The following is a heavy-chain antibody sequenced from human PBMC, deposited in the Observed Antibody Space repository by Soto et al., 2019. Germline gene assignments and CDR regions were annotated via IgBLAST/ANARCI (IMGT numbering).Heavy chain of an antibody. V-gene: IGHV2-26*01. CDR1: GFSLSNARMG. J-gene: IGHJ4*02. D-gene: IGHD4-17*01. CDR3: ARIFVAGGRHDYGDYGYFDY. Sequence: QVTLKESGPVLVKPTETLTLTCTVSGFSLSNARMGVSWIRQPPGKALEWLAHIFSNDEKSYSTSLKSRLTISKDTSKSQVVLTMTNRDPVDTATYYCARIFVAGGRHDYGDYGYFDYWGQGTLVTVSS. CDR2: IFSNDEK.